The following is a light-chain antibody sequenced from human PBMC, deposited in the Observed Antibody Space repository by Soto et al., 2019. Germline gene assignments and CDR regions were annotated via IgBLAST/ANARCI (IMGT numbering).Light chain of an antibody. CDR1: VLAKRY. V-gene: IGLV3-27*01. CDR3: YCAADNNPSV. CDR2: KNT. J-gene: IGLJ1*01. Sequence: SYELTQPSSVSVSPGQTARITCSGDVLAKRYTQWFQQKPGQAPVLVIYKNTERPSGIPERFSGSSAGTTVTLTISGAQVEDEADYYCYCAADNNPSVFGTGTKLTVL.